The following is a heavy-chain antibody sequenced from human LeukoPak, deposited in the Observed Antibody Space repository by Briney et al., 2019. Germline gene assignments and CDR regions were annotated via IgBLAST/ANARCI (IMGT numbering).Heavy chain of an antibody. D-gene: IGHD3-10*01. CDR1: GGSISSGGYY. Sequence: PSETLSLTCTVSGGSISSGGYYWSWLRQHPGKGLEGIGYIYYSGSTYYNPSPKSRVTISVDTSKNQFSLKLSSVTAAATAVYYCAGGFITMVRGGNWFDPWGQGTLVTVSS. CDR2: IYYSGST. V-gene: IGHV4-31*03. CDR3: AGGFITMVRGGNWFDP. J-gene: IGHJ5*02.